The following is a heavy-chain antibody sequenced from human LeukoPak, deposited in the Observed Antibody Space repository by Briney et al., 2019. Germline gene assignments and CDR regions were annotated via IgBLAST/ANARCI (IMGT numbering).Heavy chain of an antibody. Sequence: SVKVSCKASGGTFSSYAISWVGQAPGQRLEWMGGIIPIFGTANYAQKFQGRVTITTDESTSTAYMELSSLRSEDTAVYYCARAVGAYSYGTRYYFDYWGQGTLVTVSS. D-gene: IGHD5-18*01. V-gene: IGHV1-69*05. CDR1: GGTFSSYA. CDR3: ARAVGAYSYGTRYYFDY. J-gene: IGHJ4*02. CDR2: IIPIFGTA.